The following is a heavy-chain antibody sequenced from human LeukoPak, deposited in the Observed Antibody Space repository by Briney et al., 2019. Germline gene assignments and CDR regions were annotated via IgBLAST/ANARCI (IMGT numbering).Heavy chain of an antibody. V-gene: IGHV3-30*03. J-gene: IGHJ5*02. CDR3: ARDQIGDYYDSSGYYRNWFDP. CDR2: ISYDGSNK. D-gene: IGHD3-22*01. CDR1: GFTFSSYS. Sequence: GGSLRLSCAASGFTFSSYSMNWVRQAPGMGLEWVAVISYDGSNKYYADSVKGRFTISRDNSKNTLYLQMNSLRAEDTAVYYCARDQIGDYYDSSGYYRNWFDPWGQGTLVTVSS.